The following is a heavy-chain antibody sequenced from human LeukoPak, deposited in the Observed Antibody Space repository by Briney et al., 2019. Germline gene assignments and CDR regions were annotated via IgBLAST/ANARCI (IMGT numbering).Heavy chain of an antibody. CDR3: ARARGLPDYFDY. Sequence: GGSLRLSCAASGFTFSTYAMNWVRQAPGKGLEWVSSISSSSSYIYYADSVKGRFTISRDNAKNSLYLQMNSLRAEDTAVYYCARARGLPDYFDYWGQGTLVTVSS. J-gene: IGHJ4*02. CDR1: GFTFSTYA. V-gene: IGHV3-21*01. D-gene: IGHD1-26*01. CDR2: ISSSSSYI.